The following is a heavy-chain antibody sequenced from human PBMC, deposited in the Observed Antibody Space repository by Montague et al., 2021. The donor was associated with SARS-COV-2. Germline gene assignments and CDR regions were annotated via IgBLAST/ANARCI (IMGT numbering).Heavy chain of an antibody. V-gene: IGHV4-39*01. CDR3: ARRYGSAFDY. CDR1: GVSSSCTTSY. J-gene: IGHJ4*02. D-gene: IGHD3-10*01. Sequence: SETLSLTCTVSGVSSSCTTSYWAWIRQPPGKGLEWLGSISYSGYTNYNSSLKSRVTISIDTSKNQFSLRLTSVSAADTAVYYCARRYGSAFDYWGQGTLVTVSS. CDR2: ISYSGYT.